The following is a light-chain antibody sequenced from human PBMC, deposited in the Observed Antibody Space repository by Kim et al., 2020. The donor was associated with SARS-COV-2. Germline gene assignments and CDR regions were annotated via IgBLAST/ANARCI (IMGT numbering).Light chain of an antibody. CDR3: QAWDSSTVV. V-gene: IGLV3-1*01. J-gene: IGLJ2*01. CDR2: QDS. CDR1: NLGNKY. Sequence: SYELTQPPSVSVSLGQTASITCSGDNLGNKYACWYQQKPGQAPVLVIYQDSKRPSGIPERFSGSNSGNTATLTISRTQAMDEADYYCQAWDSSTVVFGGGTKLTVL.